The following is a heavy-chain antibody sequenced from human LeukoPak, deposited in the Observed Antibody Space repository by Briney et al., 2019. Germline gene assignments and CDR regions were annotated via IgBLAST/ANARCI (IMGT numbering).Heavy chain of an antibody. CDR1: GGSISSYY. V-gene: IGHV4-59*01. J-gene: IGHJ4*02. D-gene: IGHD2-21*02. Sequence: SETLSLTCTVSGGSISSYYWSWIRQPPGEGLEWIGYIYYSGSTNYNPSLKSRVTISVDKSQNQFSLKLRSVTAADTAVYYCASFSVTALSFDYWGQGTLVTVSS. CDR3: ASFSVTALSFDY. CDR2: IYYSGST.